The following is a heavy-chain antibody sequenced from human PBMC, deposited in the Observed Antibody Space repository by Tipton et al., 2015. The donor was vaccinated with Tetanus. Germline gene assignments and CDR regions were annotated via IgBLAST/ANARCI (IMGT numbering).Heavy chain of an antibody. J-gene: IGHJ4*02. Sequence: SLRLSCAASGLSFSNYKMNWVRQAPGRGLEWVSSISSTSRYINYADSVKGRFTISRDNAKNSLFLQMNSLRVDVTAVYYCVSGSALDYWGQGTLMTVSS. D-gene: IGHD6-25*01. V-gene: IGHV3-21*01. CDR1: GLSFSNYK. CDR3: VSGSALDY. CDR2: ISSTSRYI.